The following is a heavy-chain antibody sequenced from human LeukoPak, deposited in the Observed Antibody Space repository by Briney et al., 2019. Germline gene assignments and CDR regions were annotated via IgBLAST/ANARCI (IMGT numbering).Heavy chain of an antibody. V-gene: IGHV1-69*04. CDR2: IIPILGIA. Sequence: ASVKVSCKASGGTFSSYAISWVRQAPGQGLEWMGRIIPILGIANYAQKFQGRVTITADKSTSTDYMELSSLRSEDTAVYYCARSRITMVRGVSDDAFDIWGQGTMVTVSS. D-gene: IGHD3-10*01. CDR3: ARSRITMVRGVSDDAFDI. J-gene: IGHJ3*02. CDR1: GGTFSSYA.